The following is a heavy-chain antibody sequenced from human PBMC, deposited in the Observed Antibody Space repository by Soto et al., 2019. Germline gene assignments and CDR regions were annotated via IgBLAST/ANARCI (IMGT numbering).Heavy chain of an antibody. Sequence: EVQLVESGGGLVQPGGSLRLSCAASGFTFSSYSMNWVRQAPGKGLEWVSYISSSSSTIYYADSVKGRFTISRDNAKNTLYLQLNSLRDEDTAVYYCARDVSGLNWFDPWGQGTLVTGSS. CDR1: GFTFSSYS. J-gene: IGHJ5*02. CDR3: ARDVSGLNWFDP. V-gene: IGHV3-48*02. CDR2: ISSSSSTI. D-gene: IGHD5-12*01.